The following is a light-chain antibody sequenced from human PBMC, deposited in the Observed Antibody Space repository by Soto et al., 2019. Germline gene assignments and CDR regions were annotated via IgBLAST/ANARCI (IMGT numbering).Light chain of an antibody. CDR1: QSVSSSY. J-gene: IGKJ5*01. CDR3: QQYGSSPIT. Sequence: EIVLTQSPGTLSLSPGERATLSCRASQSVSSSYLAWYQQKPGQAPRLLIYGASSRATGIPDRFSGSGSGTDFTLPISRLEPDDFAVYYCQQYGSSPITFGQGTPLEIK. V-gene: IGKV3-20*01. CDR2: GAS.